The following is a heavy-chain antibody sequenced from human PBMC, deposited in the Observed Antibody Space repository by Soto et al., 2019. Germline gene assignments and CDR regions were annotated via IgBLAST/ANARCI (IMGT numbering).Heavy chain of an antibody. J-gene: IGHJ3*02. CDR2: IKQYGSEK. V-gene: IGHV3-7*01. CDR3: ARGAGAFDI. Sequence: GALIPAGTASGFTFSSYWMSWVRQAPGKGLEWVANIKQYGSEKYYVDSVKGRFTISRDNAKNSLYLQMNSLRAEDTAVYYCARGAGAFDIWGQGTMVTVSS. CDR1: GFTFSSYW.